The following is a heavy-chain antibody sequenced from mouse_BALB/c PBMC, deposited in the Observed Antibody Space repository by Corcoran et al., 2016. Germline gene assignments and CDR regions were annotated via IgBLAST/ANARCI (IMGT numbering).Heavy chain of an antibody. CDR1: GFNIKDTY. J-gene: IGHJ3*01. CDR3: ARRGYGSSYWFAY. CDR2: IDPANGNT. V-gene: IGHV14-3*02. D-gene: IGHD1-1*01. Sequence: EVQLHQSGAELVKPGASVKLSCTASGFNIKDTYMHWVKQRPEQGLEWIGRIDPANGNTKYDPKFQGKATITADTSSNTAYLQLSSLTSEDTAVYYCARRGYGSSYWFAYWGQGTLVTVSA.